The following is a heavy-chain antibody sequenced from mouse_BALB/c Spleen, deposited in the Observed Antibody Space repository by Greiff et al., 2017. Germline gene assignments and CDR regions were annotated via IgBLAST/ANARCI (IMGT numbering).Heavy chain of an antibody. J-gene: IGHJ3*01. V-gene: IGHV5-17*02. D-gene: IGHD1-1*01. CDR2: ISSGSSTI. CDR3: VTFPYYGEGI. CDR1: GFTFSSFG. Sequence: EVKLVESGGGLVQPGGSRKLSCAASGFTFSSFGMHWVRQAPEKGLEWVAYISSGSSTIYYADTVKGRFTISRDNPKNTLFLQMTSLRSEDTAMYYCVTFPYYGEGIWGQGTLVTVSA.